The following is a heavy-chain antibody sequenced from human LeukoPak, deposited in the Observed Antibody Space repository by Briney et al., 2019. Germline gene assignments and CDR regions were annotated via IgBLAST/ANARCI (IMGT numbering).Heavy chain of an antibody. D-gene: IGHD2-21*01. Sequence: GGSLRLSCAASGFTFSSYEMNWVRQSPGKGLEWVSYISSSGSNTYYPDPVKGRFTISRDNARKSLYLQMNSLRVEDTAIYYCAREDCNAGNCFFDYWGQGSLVTVSS. V-gene: IGHV3-48*03. CDR1: GFTFSSYE. J-gene: IGHJ4*02. CDR2: ISSSGSNT. CDR3: AREDCNAGNCFFDY.